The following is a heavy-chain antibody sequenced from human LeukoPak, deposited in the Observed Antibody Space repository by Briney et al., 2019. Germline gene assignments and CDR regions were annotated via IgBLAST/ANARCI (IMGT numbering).Heavy chain of an antibody. CDR2: IYYSGST. D-gene: IGHD6-6*01. CDR3: ARVDPDSSSTLEVSDY. CDR1: GGSISSYY. J-gene: IGHJ4*02. Sequence: PSETLSLTCTVSGGSISSYYWSWIRQPPGKGLEWIGYIYYSGSTNYNPSLKSRVTISVDTSKNQFSLKLSSVTAADTAAYYCARVDPDSSSTLEVSDYWGQGTLVTVSS. V-gene: IGHV4-59*01.